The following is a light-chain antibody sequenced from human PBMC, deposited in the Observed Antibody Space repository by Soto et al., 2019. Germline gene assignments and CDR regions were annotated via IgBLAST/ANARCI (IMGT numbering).Light chain of an antibody. CDR3: QQDNNWPRALT. V-gene: IGKV3-15*01. Sequence: EIVLTQSPATLSLSPGERATLSCRASQSVSSYLAWYQQKPGQAPRLLIYGASTRATGIPARFSGSGSGTEFTLTISSLQSEDFAVYYCQQDNNWPRALTFGGGTKVDIK. CDR1: QSVSSY. J-gene: IGKJ4*01. CDR2: GAS.